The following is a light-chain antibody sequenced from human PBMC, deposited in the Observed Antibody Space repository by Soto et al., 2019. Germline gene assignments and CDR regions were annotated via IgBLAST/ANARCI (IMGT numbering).Light chain of an antibody. CDR1: QTISNW. Sequence: DIQMTQSPSTLSASVRDRVTITCRASQTISNWLAWYQQKPGRAPKLLMYKASNLESGVPSRFSGSGSGTEFTHTISSLQPDDFATYYCQQYDSFPYTFGQGTKLDIK. J-gene: IGKJ2*01. V-gene: IGKV1-5*03. CDR3: QQYDSFPYT. CDR2: KAS.